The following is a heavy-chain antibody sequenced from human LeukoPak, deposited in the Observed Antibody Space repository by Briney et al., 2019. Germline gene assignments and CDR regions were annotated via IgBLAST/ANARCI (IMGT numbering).Heavy chain of an antibody. D-gene: IGHD4-11*01. Sequence: GGSLRLSCAASGFTFSSYWMSWVRQAPGKGLEWVANIKQDGSEKYYVEAVKGRFTISRDNAKNSLYLQMNSLRAEDTAVYYCARAAPGATVTTLYYYYYGMDVWGQGTTVTVSS. CDR1: GFTFSSYW. CDR3: ARAAPGATVTTLYYYYYGMDV. CDR2: IKQDGSEK. J-gene: IGHJ6*02. V-gene: IGHV3-7*01.